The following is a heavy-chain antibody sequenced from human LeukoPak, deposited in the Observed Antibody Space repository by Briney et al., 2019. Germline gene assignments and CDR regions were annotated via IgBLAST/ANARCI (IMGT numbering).Heavy chain of an antibody. Sequence: PSETLSLTCTVSGGSISSGYYWGWIRQPPGKGLEWIGSIYHSGSTYYNPSLKSRVTISVDTSKNQFSLKLSSVTAADTAVYYCARASGSPDAFDIWGQGTMVTVSS. CDR2: IYHSGST. D-gene: IGHD1-26*01. V-gene: IGHV4-38-2*02. J-gene: IGHJ3*02. CDR1: GGSISSGYY. CDR3: ARASGSPDAFDI.